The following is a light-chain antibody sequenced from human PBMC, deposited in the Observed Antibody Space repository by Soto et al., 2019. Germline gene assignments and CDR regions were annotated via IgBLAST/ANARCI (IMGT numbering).Light chain of an antibody. J-gene: IGKJ2*01. Sequence: DIQMTQSPFSLSVSIGDRVTITCRSSQSISVYINWYQKKSGTPPKLLMYAASNLQSGVPSRFSGRGSGTDFTLTISSLQPEDFASYYCQQTYRIPYTFGQGTKVEI. CDR2: AAS. CDR3: QQTYRIPYT. V-gene: IGKV1-39*01. CDR1: QSISVY.